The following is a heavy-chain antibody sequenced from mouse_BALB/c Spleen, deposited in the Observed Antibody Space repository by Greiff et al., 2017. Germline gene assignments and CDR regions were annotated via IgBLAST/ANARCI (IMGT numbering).Heavy chain of an antibody. J-gene: IGHJ2*01. CDR3: ACLLLHGQGY. V-gene: IGHV4-1*02. CDR1: GFDFSRYW. CDR2: INPDSSTI. Sequence: EVKLVESGGGLVQPGGSLKLSCAASGFDFSRYWMSWVRQAPGKGLEWIGEINPDSSTINYTPSLKDKFIISRDNAKNTLYLQMSKVRSEDTALYYCACLLLHGQGYWGQGTTLTVSS. D-gene: IGHD1-1*01.